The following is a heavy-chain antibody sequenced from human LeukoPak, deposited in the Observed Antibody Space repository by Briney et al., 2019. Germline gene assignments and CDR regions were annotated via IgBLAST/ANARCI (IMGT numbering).Heavy chain of an antibody. CDR3: ARGFYYYGLDV. CDR1: GYTFTRYD. V-gene: IGHV1-8*01. Sequence: ASVKVSCKASGYTFTRYDINWVRQAPGQGLEWLGWMNPNNGNTDYAQKFQGRVTMTRSTSIDTAYMELNTLTSDDTAAYYCARGFYYYGLDVWGQGTTVTVSS. CDR2: MNPNNGNT. J-gene: IGHJ6*02.